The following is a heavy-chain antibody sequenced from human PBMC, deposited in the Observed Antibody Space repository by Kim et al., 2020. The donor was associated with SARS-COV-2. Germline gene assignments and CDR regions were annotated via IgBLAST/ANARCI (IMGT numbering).Heavy chain of an antibody. V-gene: IGHV4-59*08. Sequence: SETLSLTCTVSGGSISSYYWSWIRQPPGKGLEWIGYIDYSGSTTYNPSLKSRVTISVHTSKNQFSLKLSSVPAADTAVYYCARTQPTTFFGVVTLSTYLGVWGKGTTVTVSS. D-gene: IGHD3-3*01. CDR2: IDYSGST. CDR3: ARTQPTTFFGVVTLSTYLGV. J-gene: IGHJ6*03. CDR1: GGSISSYY.